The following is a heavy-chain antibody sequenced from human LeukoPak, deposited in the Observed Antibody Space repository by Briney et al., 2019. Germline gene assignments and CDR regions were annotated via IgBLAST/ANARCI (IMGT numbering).Heavy chain of an antibody. CDR3: ARGGNWAFDY. Sequence: SETLSLTCTVSGGSIRSYYWSWIRQPPGKGLEWIGYIFYSGNTNYNPSLKSRVTISVDMTKEQCSLKLGSVTAADTAVYYCARGGNWAFDYWGQGTLVTVSS. CDR1: GGSIRSYY. D-gene: IGHD7-27*01. J-gene: IGHJ4*02. V-gene: IGHV4-59*01. CDR2: IFYSGNT.